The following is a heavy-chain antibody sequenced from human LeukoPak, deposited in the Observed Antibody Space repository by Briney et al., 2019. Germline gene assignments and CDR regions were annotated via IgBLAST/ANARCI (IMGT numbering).Heavy chain of an antibody. D-gene: IGHD4-17*01. J-gene: IGHJ4*02. CDR3: ARHFDYGDYLDY. CDR1: GGSISSYY. V-gene: IGHV4-59*08. Sequence: SETLSLTCTVSGGSISSYYWSWIRQPPGKGLEWIGYIYYSGSTNYNPSLKSRVTISVDTSKDQFSLKLSSVTASDTAVYYCARHFDYGDYLDYWGQGTLVTVSS. CDR2: IYYSGST.